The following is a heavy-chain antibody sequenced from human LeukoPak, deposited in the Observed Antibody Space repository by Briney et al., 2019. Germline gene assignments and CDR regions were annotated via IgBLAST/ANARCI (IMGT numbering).Heavy chain of an antibody. D-gene: IGHD5-24*01. CDR2: IYHSGST. CDR1: GGSISSGDYY. J-gene: IGHJ4*02. CDR3: ARVEMATTNFDY. Sequence: PSQTLSLTCTVSGGSISSGDYYWSWIRQPPGKGLEWIGYIYHSGSTYYNPSLKSRVTISVGTSKNQFSLKLSSVTAADTAVYYCARVEMATTNFDYWGQGTLVTVSS. V-gene: IGHV4-30-4*01.